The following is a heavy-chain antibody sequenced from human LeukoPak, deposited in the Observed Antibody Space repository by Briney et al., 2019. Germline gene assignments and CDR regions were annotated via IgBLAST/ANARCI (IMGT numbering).Heavy chain of an antibody. CDR3: ARDSSYYYGSGSYSFDY. Sequence: GGSLRLSCTASGFTFNTYSMNWVRQAPGKGLEWVSSISVRSNFIYYADSVKGRFTISRDNAKNSLYLQMSSLRPEDTAVYYCARDSSYYYGSGSYSFDYWGQGTLVTVSS. D-gene: IGHD3-10*01. V-gene: IGHV3-21*01. CDR2: ISVRSNFI. J-gene: IGHJ4*02. CDR1: GFTFNTYS.